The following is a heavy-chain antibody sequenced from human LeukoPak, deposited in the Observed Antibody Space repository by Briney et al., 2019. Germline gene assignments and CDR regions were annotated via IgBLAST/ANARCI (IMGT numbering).Heavy chain of an antibody. D-gene: IGHD3-22*01. J-gene: IGHJ4*02. CDR2: IYHSGST. V-gene: IGHV4-59*01. CDR3: ARNADDSSSYPYFDY. CDR1: GGSISNYY. Sequence: SETLSLTCTVSGGSISNYYWSWIRQPPGKELEWIGYIYHSGSTNYNPSLKSRVTISQDTSKNQFSLRLSSVTAADTAVYYCARNADDSSSYPYFDYWGQGTLVTVSS.